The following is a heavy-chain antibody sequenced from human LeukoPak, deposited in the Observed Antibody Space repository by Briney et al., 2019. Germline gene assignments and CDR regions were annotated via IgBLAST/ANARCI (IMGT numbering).Heavy chain of an antibody. Sequence: KTGGSLRLSCAASGFTFSSYSMNWVRQAPGKGLEWVSSISSSSSYIYYADSVKGRFTISRDNAKNSLYLQMNSLRAEDTAVYYCAREGRGSDFDYWGQGTLVTVSS. CDR3: AREGRGSDFDY. V-gene: IGHV3-21*01. CDR2: ISSSSSYI. CDR1: GFTFSSYS. J-gene: IGHJ4*02.